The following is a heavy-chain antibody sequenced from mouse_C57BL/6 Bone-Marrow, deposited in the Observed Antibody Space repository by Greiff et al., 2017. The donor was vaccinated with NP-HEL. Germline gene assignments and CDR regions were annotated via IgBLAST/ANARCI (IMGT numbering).Heavy chain of an antibody. J-gene: IGHJ1*03. CDR1: GYTFTTYP. V-gene: IGHV1-47*01. Sequence: QVQLKQSGAELVKPGASVKMSCKASGYTFTTYPIEWMKQNHGKSLEWIGNFHPYNDDTKYNEKFKGKDTLTVEKSSSTVYLELSRLTSDDSAVYYCANTYYINYSWYFDVWCTGTTVTVSS. CDR3: ANTYYINYSWYFDV. CDR2: FHPYNDDT. D-gene: IGHD2-5*01.